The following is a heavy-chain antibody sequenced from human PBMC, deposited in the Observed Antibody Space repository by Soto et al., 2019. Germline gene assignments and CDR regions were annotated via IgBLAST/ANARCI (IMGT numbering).Heavy chain of an antibody. V-gene: IGHV3-23*01. D-gene: IGHD3-22*01. J-gene: IGHJ6*02. CDR2: ITGSGDNT. Sequence: GGSLRLSCAASGFTFSKYAMSWVRQAPGKGLEWVSGITGSGDNTYYADSVKGRFTISRDNSKNTLYLQMNSLRAEDTAVYYCARFYYDSSGYLPSPYYYYYGMDVWGQGTTVTVSS. CDR1: GFTFSKYA. CDR3: ARFYYDSSGYLPSPYYYYYGMDV.